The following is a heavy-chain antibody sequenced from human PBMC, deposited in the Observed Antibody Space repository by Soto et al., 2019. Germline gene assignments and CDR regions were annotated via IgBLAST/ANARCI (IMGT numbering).Heavy chain of an antibody. V-gene: IGHV4-34*01. CDR3: ARGPGI. CDR2: INHSGST. CDR1: GGSFSGYY. Sequence: PSETLSLTCAVYGGSFSGYYWSWIRQPPGKGLEWIGEINHSGSTNYNPSLKSRVTISVDTSKNQFSLKLSSVTAADTAVYYCARGPGIWGQGTLLTVSS. J-gene: IGHJ4*02.